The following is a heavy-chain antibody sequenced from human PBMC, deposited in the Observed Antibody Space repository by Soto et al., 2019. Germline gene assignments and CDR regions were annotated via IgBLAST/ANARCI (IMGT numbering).Heavy chain of an antibody. CDR3: AGLYYYGSGSYRPSPDI. V-gene: IGHV4-31*03. D-gene: IGHD3-10*01. J-gene: IGHJ3*02. Sequence: PSETLSLTCTVSGGSISSGGYYWSWIRQHQGKGLEWIGYIYYSGSTYYNPSLKSRVTISVDTSKNQFSLKLSSVTAADTAVYYCAGLYYYGSGSYRPSPDIWGQGTMVTVSS. CDR2: IYYSGST. CDR1: GGSISSGGYY.